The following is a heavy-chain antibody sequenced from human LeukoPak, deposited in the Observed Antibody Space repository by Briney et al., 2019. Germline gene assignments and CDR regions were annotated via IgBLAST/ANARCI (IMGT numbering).Heavy chain of an antibody. J-gene: IGHJ4*02. Sequence: GGSLRLSCAASGFTFSSYGMHWVRQAPGKGLEWVAVISYDGSNKYYADSVKGRFTISRDNSKNTLYLQMNSLRAEDTAVYYCARGLVPEVGSTPDYWGQGTLVTVSS. CDR1: GFTFSSYG. D-gene: IGHD1-26*01. CDR3: ARGLVPEVGSTPDY. CDR2: ISYDGSNK. V-gene: IGHV3-30*03.